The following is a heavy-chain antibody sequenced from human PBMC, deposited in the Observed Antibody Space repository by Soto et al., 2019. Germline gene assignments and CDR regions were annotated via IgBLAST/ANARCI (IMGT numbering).Heavy chain of an antibody. CDR1: GGSISGYF. CDR2: IYYGGNT. J-gene: IGHJ5*02. CDR3: ARSSSGYRFDP. D-gene: IGHD6-25*01. Sequence: DTLSLTCTVSGGSISGYFWTWIRQPPGKGLEWIGYIYYGGNTNYNPSLKSRVAISLDTSKNHFSLKLNSVTAADTAVYYCARSSSGYRFDPWGQGTLVTVSS. V-gene: IGHV4-59*01.